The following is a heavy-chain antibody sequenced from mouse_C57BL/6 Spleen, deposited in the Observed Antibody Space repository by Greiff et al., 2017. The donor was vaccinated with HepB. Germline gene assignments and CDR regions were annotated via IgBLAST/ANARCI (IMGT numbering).Heavy chain of an antibody. CDR2: IHPNSGST. CDR3: ARGAVYYDYDGGYFDV. J-gene: IGHJ1*03. Sequence: QVQLQQSGAELVKPGASVKLSCKASGYTFTSYWMHWVKQRPGQGLEWIGMIHPNSGSTNYNEKFKSKATLTVDKSSSTAYMQLSSLTSEDSAVYYRARGAVYYDYDGGYFDVWGTGTTVTVSS. V-gene: IGHV1-64*01. D-gene: IGHD2-4*01. CDR1: GYTFTSYW.